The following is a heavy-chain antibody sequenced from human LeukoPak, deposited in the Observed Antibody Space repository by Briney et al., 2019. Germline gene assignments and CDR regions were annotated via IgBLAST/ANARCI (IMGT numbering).Heavy chain of an antibody. Sequence: SVKVSCKASGGTFSSYAISWVRQAPGQGLEWMGRIIPILGIANYAQKFQGRVTITADKSTCTAYMELSSLRSEDTAVYYCARSASRVAKSLGMDVWGQGTTVTVSS. CDR3: ARSASRVAKSLGMDV. CDR1: GGTFSSYA. J-gene: IGHJ6*02. D-gene: IGHD2-15*01. CDR2: IIPILGIA. V-gene: IGHV1-69*04.